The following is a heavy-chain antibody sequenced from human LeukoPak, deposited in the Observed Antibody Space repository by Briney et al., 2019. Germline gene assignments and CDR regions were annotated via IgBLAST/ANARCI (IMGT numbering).Heavy chain of an antibody. V-gene: IGHV4-59*01. J-gene: IGHJ6*02. CDR2: IYYSGSA. D-gene: IGHD3-10*01. Sequence: SETLSLTCTVSGGSISSYYWSWIRQPPGKGLEWIGYIYYSGSANYNPSLKSRVTISVDTSKNQFSLKLSSVTAADTAVYYCARDKATYATMVRGPYGMDVWGQGTTVTVSS. CDR3: ARDKATYATMVRGPYGMDV. CDR1: GGSISSYY.